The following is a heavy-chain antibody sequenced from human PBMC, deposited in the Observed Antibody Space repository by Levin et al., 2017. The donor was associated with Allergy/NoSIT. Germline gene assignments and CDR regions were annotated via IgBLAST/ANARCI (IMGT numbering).Heavy chain of an antibody. V-gene: IGHV5-51*01. CDR1: GSSFASYW. J-gene: IGHJ4*02. CDR2: IFPGDSDT. Sequence: PGGSLRLSCKGSGSSFASYWIGWVRQMPGKGLERMGIIFPGDSDTRYSPSFQGQVTISVDKSISTAYLQWSSLKASDTAIYYCARGGSGSYYMLDYWGQGTLVTVSS. D-gene: IGHD3-10*01. CDR3: ARGGSGSYYMLDY.